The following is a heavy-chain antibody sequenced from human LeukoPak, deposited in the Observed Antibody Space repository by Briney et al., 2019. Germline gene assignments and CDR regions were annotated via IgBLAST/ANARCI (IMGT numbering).Heavy chain of an antibody. D-gene: IGHD3-16*01. CDR2: ISGSGGSA. CDR3: ARTPRGVDYLDY. V-gene: IGHV3-23*01. J-gene: IGHJ4*01. Sequence: GGSLRLSCAASGFTFSSYAMSWVRQAPGKGLEWVSAISGSGGSAYYADSVKGRFTISRDNSKNTLYLQMNSLRAEDTAVYYCARTPRGVDYLDYWGQGTLVTVSS. CDR1: GFTFSSYA.